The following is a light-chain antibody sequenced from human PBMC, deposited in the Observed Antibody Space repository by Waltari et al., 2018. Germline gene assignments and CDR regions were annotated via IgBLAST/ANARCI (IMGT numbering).Light chain of an antibody. J-gene: IGKJ1*01. CDR1: QSVSSS. Sequence: EIVLTQSPGTLSLSAGERATLSCRASQSVSSSLAWYQQKPGQAPRLLIYGASNRATGIPDRFSGSGSGTDFSLTISRLEPEDFAVYYCQHYVSLPATFGQGTKVEIK. CDR2: GAS. V-gene: IGKV3-20*01. CDR3: QHYVSLPAT.